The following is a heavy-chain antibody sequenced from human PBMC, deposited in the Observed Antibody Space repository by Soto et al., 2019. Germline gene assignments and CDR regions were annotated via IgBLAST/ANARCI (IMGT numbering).Heavy chain of an antibody. J-gene: IGHJ5*02. CDR1: GYTFTSYG. Sequence: GASVKVSCKASGYTFTSYGISWVRQAPGQGLEWMGWISAYNGNTNYAQKLQGRVTMTTDTSTSTAYMELRSLRSDDTAVYYCAKLPWADYGGIFDPWGQGTLVTVSS. CDR3: AKLPWADYGGIFDP. D-gene: IGHD4-17*01. CDR2: ISAYNGNT. V-gene: IGHV1-18*01.